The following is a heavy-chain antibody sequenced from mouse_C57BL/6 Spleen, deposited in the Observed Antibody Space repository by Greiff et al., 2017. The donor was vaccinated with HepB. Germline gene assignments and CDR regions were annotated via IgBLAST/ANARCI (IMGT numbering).Heavy chain of an antibody. V-gene: IGHV5-4*01. D-gene: IGHD1-1*02. CDR2: ISDGGSYT. J-gene: IGHJ2*01. CDR3: ARDLVYPYFDY. Sequence: EVQLVESGGGLVKPGGSLKLSCAASGFTFSSYAMSWVRQTPEKRLEWVATISDGGSYTYYPDNVKGRFTITRDNAKNNLYLQMSHLKSEDTAMYYCARDLVYPYFDYWGQGTTLTVSS. CDR1: GFTFSSYA.